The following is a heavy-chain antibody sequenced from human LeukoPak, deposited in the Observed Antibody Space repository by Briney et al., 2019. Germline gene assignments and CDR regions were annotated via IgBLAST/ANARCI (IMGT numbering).Heavy chain of an antibody. D-gene: IGHD3-22*01. Sequence: SETLSLTCAVYGWSFSGYYWSWIRQPPAKGLEWIGEINHSGSTYYNPSLKSRVTISVDTSKNQFSLKLSSVTAADTAVYYCARSFHYYDSSGYDYWGQGTLVTVSS. V-gene: IGHV4-34*01. J-gene: IGHJ4*02. CDR2: INHSGST. CDR3: ARSFHYYDSSGYDY. CDR1: GWSFSGYY.